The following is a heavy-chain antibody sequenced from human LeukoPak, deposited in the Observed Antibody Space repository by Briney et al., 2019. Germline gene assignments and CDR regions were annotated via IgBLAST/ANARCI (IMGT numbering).Heavy chain of an antibody. Sequence: PGGSLRLSCAASGFSFSSYDMNWVRQAPGKGLEWVSFISSSSSYIYYADSVKGRFTISRDNAKNSLYLQMNSLRAEDTAVHYCAREGDYGEVGYWGQGTLVTVSS. D-gene: IGHD4-17*01. CDR3: AREGDYGEVGY. CDR1: GFSFSSYD. J-gene: IGHJ4*02. V-gene: IGHV3-21*01. CDR2: ISSSSSYI.